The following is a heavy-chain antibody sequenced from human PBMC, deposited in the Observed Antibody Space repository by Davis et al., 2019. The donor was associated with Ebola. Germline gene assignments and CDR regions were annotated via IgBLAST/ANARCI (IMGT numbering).Heavy chain of an antibody. Sequence: MPSETLSLTCAVYGGSFSGYYWRWIRQPPGKGLEWIGEINHSGSTNYNPSLKSRVTISVDTSKNQFSLKLSSVTAADTAVYYCAAAVNYYYGMDVWGQGTTVTVSS. CDR3: AAAVNYYYGMDV. CDR2: INHSGST. V-gene: IGHV4-34*01. D-gene: IGHD2-15*01. J-gene: IGHJ6*02. CDR1: GGSFSGYY.